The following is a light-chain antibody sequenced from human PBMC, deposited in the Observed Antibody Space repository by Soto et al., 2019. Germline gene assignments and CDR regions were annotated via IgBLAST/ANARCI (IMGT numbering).Light chain of an antibody. CDR2: DAS. CDR1: QDISDV. V-gene: IGKV1-33*01. CDR3: QQFYDLPIT. J-gene: IGKJ5*01. Sequence: IHMTQSPSALSASVGNRVTITCQASQDISDVLNWYQQQPGKAPKVLISDASKLQTGVPSRFSGRGSGKDSTFTISSLKPDDSGTYYCQQFYDLPITFGQGTRL.